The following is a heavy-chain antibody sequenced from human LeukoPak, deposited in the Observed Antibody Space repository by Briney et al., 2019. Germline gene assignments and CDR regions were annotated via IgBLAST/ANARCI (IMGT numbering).Heavy chain of an antibody. J-gene: IGHJ3*02. Sequence: GGSLRLSCAASGFTFSSYSMNWVRQAPGKGLEWVSSISSSSSYIYYADSVKGRFTISRDNAKNSLYLQMNSLRAEDTAVYYCARDRKYYDFWSGYPQHDAFDIWGQGTMVTVSS. CDR2: ISSSSSYI. D-gene: IGHD3-3*01. CDR1: GFTFSSYS. CDR3: ARDRKYYDFWSGYPQHDAFDI. V-gene: IGHV3-21*01.